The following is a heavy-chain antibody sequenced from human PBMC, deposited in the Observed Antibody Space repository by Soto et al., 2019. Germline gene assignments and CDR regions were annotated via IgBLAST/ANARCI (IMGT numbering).Heavy chain of an antibody. CDR1: GFSFNTRGVG. CDR2: IYWDGDR. J-gene: IGHJ4*02. CDR3: AHLVPGPLSFAY. V-gene: IGHV2-5*02. D-gene: IGHD6-19*01. Sequence: QITLKESGPTLMKPTQTLALTCTFSGFSFNTRGVGVAWIRQPPGKTLEWLAVIYWDGDRRYSPSLTDRLSITKDMSTKQVVLTLSNVDPVDTGTHYCAHLVPGPLSFAYWGQGALVTVSS.